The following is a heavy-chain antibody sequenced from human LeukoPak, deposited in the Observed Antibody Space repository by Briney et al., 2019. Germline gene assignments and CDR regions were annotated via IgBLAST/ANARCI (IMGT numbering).Heavy chain of an antibody. CDR2: IIPILGIA. CDR1: GGTFSSYA. CDR3: ARDSYSSGWDDY. D-gene: IGHD6-19*01. V-gene: IGHV1-69*04. Sequence: GASVKVSCKASGGTFSSYAISWVRQAPGQGLEWMGRIIPILGIANYAQKFQGRVTITADKSTSTAYMELSSLRSEDTAVYYRARDSYSSGWDDYWGQGTLVTVSS. J-gene: IGHJ4*02.